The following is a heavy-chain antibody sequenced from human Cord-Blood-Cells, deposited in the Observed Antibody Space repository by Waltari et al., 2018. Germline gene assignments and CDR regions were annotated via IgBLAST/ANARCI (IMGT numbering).Heavy chain of an antibody. Sequence: QVQLVQSGAEVKKPGASVKVSCKVSGYTLTELSMHWVRQAPGKGLEWMGGFDPEDGEPIYAQKFQGRVTMTEDTSTDTAYMELSSLRSEDTAVYYCAGRNYDFWSGYRWFDPWGQGTLVTVSS. CDR3: AGRNYDFWSGYRWFDP. CDR1: GYTLTELS. CDR2: FDPEDGEP. J-gene: IGHJ5*02. V-gene: IGHV1-24*01. D-gene: IGHD3-3*01.